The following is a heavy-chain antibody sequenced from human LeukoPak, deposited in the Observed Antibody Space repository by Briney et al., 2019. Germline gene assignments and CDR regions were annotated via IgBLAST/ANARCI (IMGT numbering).Heavy chain of an antibody. Sequence: ASVKVSCKASGYTFTSYAISWVRQAPGQGLEWMGGIIPIFGTANYAQKFQGRVTITADESTSTAYMELSSLRSEDTAVYYCARAIQDYYGDYYYYGMDVWGQGTTVTVSS. V-gene: IGHV1-69*13. J-gene: IGHJ6*02. CDR3: ARAIQDYYGDYYYYGMDV. CDR1: GYTFTSYA. D-gene: IGHD3-10*01. CDR2: IIPIFGTA.